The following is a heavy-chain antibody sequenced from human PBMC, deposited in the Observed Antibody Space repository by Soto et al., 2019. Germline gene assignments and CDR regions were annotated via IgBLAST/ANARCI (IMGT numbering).Heavy chain of an antibody. D-gene: IGHD6-13*01. Sequence: PGGSLRLSCAASGFTFSSYAMSWVRQAPGKGLEWVSAISGSGGSTYYADSVKGRFTISRDNSKNTLYLQMNSLRAEDTAVYYCATAMSSIAAAGFPFDYWGQGTLVTVSS. CDR3: ATAMSSIAAAGFPFDY. CDR2: ISGSGGST. V-gene: IGHV3-23*01. CDR1: GFTFSSYA. J-gene: IGHJ4*02.